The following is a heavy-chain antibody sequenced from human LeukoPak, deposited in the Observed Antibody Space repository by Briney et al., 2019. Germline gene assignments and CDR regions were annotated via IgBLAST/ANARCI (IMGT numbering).Heavy chain of an antibody. J-gene: IGHJ4*02. CDR2: IYYSGST. V-gene: IGHV4-59*12. D-gene: IGHD3-10*01. CDR1: GGSISSYY. Sequence: SETLSLTCTVSGGSISSYYWSWIRQPPGKGLEWIGYIYYSGSTNYNPSLKSRVTMSVDTSKNQFSLKLSSVTAADTAVYYCARAGDYGSGSYYEVYYFDYWGQGTLVTVSS. CDR3: ARAGDYGSGSYYEVYYFDY.